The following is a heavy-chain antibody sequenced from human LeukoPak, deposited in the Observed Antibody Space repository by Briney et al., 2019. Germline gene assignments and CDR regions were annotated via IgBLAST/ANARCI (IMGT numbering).Heavy chain of an antibody. D-gene: IGHD4-17*01. CDR2: ISGSGGST. V-gene: IGHV3-23*01. J-gene: IGHJ4*02. Sequence: GGSLRLSCAASGCTFSSYAMSWVRQAPGKGLEWVSAISGSGGSTYYADSVKGRFTISRDNSKNTLYLQMNSLRAEDTAVYYCVTPRYGDYVGYFDYWGQGTLVTVSS. CDR3: VTPRYGDYVGYFDY. CDR1: GCTFSSYA.